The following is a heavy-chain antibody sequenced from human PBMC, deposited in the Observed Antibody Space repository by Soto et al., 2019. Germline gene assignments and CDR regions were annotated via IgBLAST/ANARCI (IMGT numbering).Heavy chain of an antibody. D-gene: IGHD3-9*01. CDR1: GRSMSGYY. J-gene: IGHJ4*02. CDR2: IYTSGTT. CDR3: AREDYYDTGYYVV. V-gene: IGHV4-4*07. Sequence: LSLTCTVSGRSMSGYYWSWIRQPAGGRLEWIGRIYTSGTTDFNPSLKGRVTMSVDTSKNQFSLKLTSVTAADTALYYCAREDYYDTGYYVVWGQGTQVTVSS.